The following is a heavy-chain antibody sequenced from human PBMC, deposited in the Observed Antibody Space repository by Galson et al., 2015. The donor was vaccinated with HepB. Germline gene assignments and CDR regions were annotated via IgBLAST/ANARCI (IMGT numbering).Heavy chain of an antibody. CDR3: ARDRPRHWLVLSYYFDN. D-gene: IGHD6-19*01. CDR2: ISYDGSNK. CDR1: GFTFSSYA. Sequence: SLRLSCAASGFTFSSYALHWVRQAPGKGLEWVAAISYDGSNKHYGDSVKGRFTISRDNSKNTLHLEMNSLRAEDTAVYYCARDRPRHWLVLSYYFDNWGQGTLVTVSS. V-gene: IGHV3-30-3*01. J-gene: IGHJ4*02.